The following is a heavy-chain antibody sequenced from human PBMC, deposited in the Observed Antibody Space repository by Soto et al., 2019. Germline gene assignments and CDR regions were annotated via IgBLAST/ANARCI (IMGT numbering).Heavy chain of an antibody. CDR3: AMGTDIAAAGTPFDY. V-gene: IGHV6-1*01. CDR2: TYYRSKWYN. CDR1: GDSVSSNSAA. J-gene: IGHJ4*02. Sequence: SQTLSLTCAISGDSVSSNSAAWNWIRQSPSRGLEWLGRTYYRSKWYNDYAVSVKSRITINPDTSKNQFSLQLNSVTPEDTAVYYCAMGTDIAAAGTPFDYWGQGTLVTVSS. D-gene: IGHD6-13*01.